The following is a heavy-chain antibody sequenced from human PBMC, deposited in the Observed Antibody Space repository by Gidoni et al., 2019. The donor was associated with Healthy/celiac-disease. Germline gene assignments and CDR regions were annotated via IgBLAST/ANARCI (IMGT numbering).Heavy chain of an antibody. D-gene: IGHD3-22*01. CDR2: ISGSGGST. CDR1: GFPFSSYA. J-gene: IGHJ4*02. Sequence: EVQLVESGGGLVQPGGSLRLSCAASGFPFSSYAMSWVRQAPGKGLEWVSAISGSGGSTYYADSVKGRFTISRDNSKNTLYLQMNSLRAEDTAVYYCAKEGTYYYDSTPSYYFDYWGQGTLVTVSS. CDR3: AKEGTYYYDSTPSYYFDY. V-gene: IGHV3-23*04.